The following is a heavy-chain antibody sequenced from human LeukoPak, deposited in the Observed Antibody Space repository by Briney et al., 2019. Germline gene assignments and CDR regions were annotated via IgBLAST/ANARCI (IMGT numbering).Heavy chain of an antibody. CDR1: GLTVSRNY. CDR2: IYSGGST. Sequence: GGSLRLSCAASGLTVSRNYMSWVRQAPGKGLESVSGIYSGGSTYYADSVKGRFTISRDNSKNSLYLQMNSLRAEDTAVYYCAKGIVVVISGNAFDIWGQGTMVTVSS. D-gene: IGHD3-22*01. CDR3: AKGIVVVISGNAFDI. J-gene: IGHJ3*02. V-gene: IGHV3-53*01.